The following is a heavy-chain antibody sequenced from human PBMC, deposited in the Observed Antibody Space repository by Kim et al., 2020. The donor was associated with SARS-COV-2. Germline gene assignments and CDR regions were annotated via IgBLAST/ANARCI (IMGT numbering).Heavy chain of an antibody. CDR1: GFTFTNYG. CDR2: ISNNGRNT. Sequence: GRSLRLSCSVSGFTFTNYGMGWLRQAPGKGLEWVSSISNNGRNTYYAESVKGRFTISRDNSKDMLYLQMNSLRAEDTAVYYCARDLRSVHGSGNYGWFDPWGQGALVTVSS. J-gene: IGHJ5*02. D-gene: IGHD3-10*01. CDR3: ARDLRSVHGSGNYGWFDP. V-gene: IGHV3-23*01.